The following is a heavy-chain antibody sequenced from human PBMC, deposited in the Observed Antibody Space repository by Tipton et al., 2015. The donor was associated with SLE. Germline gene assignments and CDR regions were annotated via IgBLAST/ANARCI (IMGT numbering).Heavy chain of an antibody. D-gene: IGHD3-22*01. J-gene: IGHJ4*02. V-gene: IGHV3-11*03. CDR1: GGSFSDYY. CDR2: ISSSSSYT. CDR3: ANRDSSGYYGAFDY. Sequence: LSLTCAVYGGSFSDYYMSWIRQAPGKGLEWVSYISSSSSYTNYADSVKGRFTISRDNSKNTLYLQMNSLRAEDTAVYYCANRDSSGYYGAFDYWGQGTLVTVSS.